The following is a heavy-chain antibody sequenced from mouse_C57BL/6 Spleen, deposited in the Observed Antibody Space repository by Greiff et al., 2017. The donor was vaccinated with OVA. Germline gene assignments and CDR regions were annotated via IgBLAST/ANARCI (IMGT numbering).Heavy chain of an antibody. CDR2: IYPGSGNT. Sequence: QVQLKQSGPELVKPGASVKISCKASGYSFTSYYIHWVKQRPGQGLEWIGWIYPGSGNTKYNEKFKGKATLTADTSSSTAYMQLSSLTSEDSAVYYCARRYYEYWYFDVWGTGTTVTVSS. CDR3: ARRYYEYWYFDV. CDR1: GYSFTSYY. V-gene: IGHV1-66*01. J-gene: IGHJ1*03. D-gene: IGHD2-4*01.